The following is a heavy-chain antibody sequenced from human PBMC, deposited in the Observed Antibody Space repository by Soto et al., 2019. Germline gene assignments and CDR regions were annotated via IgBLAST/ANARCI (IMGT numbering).Heavy chain of an antibody. CDR2: ISATGGRT. Sequence: GGSLRLSCAASGFSFNNYAMNWVRQSPGKGLEWVATISATGGRTYYADSVKGRFTISRDNSKNTLYLQMNSLRVEDTAVYYCAKGFIVAATPPEFHYWGPAPLVTVSS. J-gene: IGHJ4*02. CDR1: GFSFNNYA. D-gene: IGHD2-15*01. V-gene: IGHV3-23*01. CDR3: AKGFIVAATPPEFHY.